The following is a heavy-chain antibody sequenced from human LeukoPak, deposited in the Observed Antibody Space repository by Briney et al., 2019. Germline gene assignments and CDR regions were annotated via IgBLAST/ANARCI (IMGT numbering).Heavy chain of an antibody. Sequence: GVLRLSCAASGFTFNSYAMYWVRQAPGKGLEWVSGIFGSGGSAHYADSVKGRFTIYRDNSKNTVYLQMDSLRVEDTAVYYCGKTTTGYSSGRYPAWPVDYWGQGALVTVSS. CDR1: GFTFNSYA. J-gene: IGHJ4*02. CDR2: IFGSGGSA. V-gene: IGHV3-23*01. CDR3: GKTTTGYSSGRYPAWPVDY. D-gene: IGHD6-19*01.